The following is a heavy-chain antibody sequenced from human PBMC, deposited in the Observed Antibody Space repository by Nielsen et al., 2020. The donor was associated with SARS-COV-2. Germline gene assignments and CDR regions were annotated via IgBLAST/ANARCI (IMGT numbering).Heavy chain of an antibody. CDR3: ARNDIVGAGDYLDY. D-gene: IGHD1-26*01. J-gene: IGHJ4*02. Sequence: QPAGKGLEWVSVIYSGGSTYYADSVKGRFTISRHNSKNTLYLQMNSLRAEDTAVYSCARNDIVGAGDYLDYWGQGTLVTVSS. V-gene: IGHV3-53*01. CDR2: IYSGGST.